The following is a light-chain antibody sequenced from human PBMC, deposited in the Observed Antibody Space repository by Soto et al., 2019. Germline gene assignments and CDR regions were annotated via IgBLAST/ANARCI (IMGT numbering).Light chain of an antibody. CDR3: HRYGSSPPFT. J-gene: IGKJ2*01. Sequence: EIVLTQSPGTLSLSPGERATLSCRASQRVSSSYVAWYQQKPGQAPRLLIYGASTRATGIPDRFSGSGSGTDFTLTISRLEPEDFAGYFCHRYGSSPPFTFGQGTKVEI. V-gene: IGKV3-20*01. CDR1: QRVSSSY. CDR2: GAS.